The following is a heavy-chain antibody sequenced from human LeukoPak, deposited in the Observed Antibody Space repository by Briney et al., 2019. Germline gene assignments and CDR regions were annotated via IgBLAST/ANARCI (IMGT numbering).Heavy chain of an antibody. V-gene: IGHV3-23*01. CDR3: AKYYDDYIRFLDV. Sequence: GGSLRLSCAASGFTFTTYAMSWVRQAPGKGLDWASGLRGSGSETHYADSVKGRFTISRDNSKNTLHLQMDSLRAEDTAVYYCAKYYDDYIRFLDVWGRGTLVTVSS. CDR1: GFTFTTYA. J-gene: IGHJ2*01. D-gene: IGHD3-3*01. CDR2: LRGSGSET.